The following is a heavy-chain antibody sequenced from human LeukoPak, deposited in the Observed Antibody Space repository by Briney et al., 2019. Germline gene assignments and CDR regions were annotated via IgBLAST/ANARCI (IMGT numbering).Heavy chain of an antibody. J-gene: IGHJ3*02. CDR2: IRGSGGGT. D-gene: IGHD2/OR15-2a*01. V-gene: IGHV3-23*01. Sequence: GGSLGLSCAASGFIFSNYALMWLRQSPGKGLEWVSAIRGSGGGTFYADSVKGRFTISRDKSKNTLYLQMNNLRAEDTAVYYCAKDASGYFPDASDIWGQGTMVTVSS. CDR1: GFIFSNYA. CDR3: AKDASGYFPDASDI.